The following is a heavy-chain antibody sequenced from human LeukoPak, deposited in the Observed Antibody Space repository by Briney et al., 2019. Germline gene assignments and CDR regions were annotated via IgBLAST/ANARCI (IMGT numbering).Heavy chain of an antibody. Sequence: KPSGTLSLTCAVSGGSISSSNWWSWVRQPPGEGLEWIGEIYHSGSTNYNPSLKSRVTISVDKSKNQFSLKLSSVTAADTAVYYCARTTEGGYTYGYFYYYYMDVWGKGTTVTISS. CDR2: IYHSGST. CDR1: GGSISSSNW. J-gene: IGHJ6*03. CDR3: ARTTEGGYTYGYFYYYYMDV. D-gene: IGHD5-18*01. V-gene: IGHV4-4*02.